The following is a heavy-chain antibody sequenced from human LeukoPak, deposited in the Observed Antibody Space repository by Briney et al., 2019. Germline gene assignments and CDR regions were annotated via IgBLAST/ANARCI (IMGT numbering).Heavy chain of an antibody. V-gene: IGHV3-66*01. CDR3: ARGTIAYDFDI. CDR1: RFTVSSNY. J-gene: IGHJ3*02. Sequence: GGSLRLSCAASRFTVSSNYMSWVRQAPGKGLEWVSVIYSGGSTYYADSVKGRFTISRDNSKNTLYLQMNSLRAEDTAVYYCARGTIAYDFDIWGQGTMVTVSS. CDR2: IYSGGST. D-gene: IGHD2/OR15-2a*01.